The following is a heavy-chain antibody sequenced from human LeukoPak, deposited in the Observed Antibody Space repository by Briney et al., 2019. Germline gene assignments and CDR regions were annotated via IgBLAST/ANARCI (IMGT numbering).Heavy chain of an antibody. CDR3: VRSRRGDLDH. CDR1: GFTFSSFW. D-gene: IGHD3-16*01. Sequence: GGSLRLSCAASGFTFSSFWMHWVRQAPGKGLVWVSRIDYDGTTTAYADSVKGRFTISRDNAKNTLFLQLNSLRGEDTAVYFCVRSRRGDLDHGGRGNLVTVSS. V-gene: IGHV3-74*01. J-gene: IGHJ4*02. CDR2: IDYDGTTT.